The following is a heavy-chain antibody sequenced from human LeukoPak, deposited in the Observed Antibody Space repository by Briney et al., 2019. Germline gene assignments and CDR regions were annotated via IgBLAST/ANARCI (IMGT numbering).Heavy chain of an antibody. V-gene: IGHV4-39*01. D-gene: IGHD1-26*01. J-gene: IGHJ4*02. Sequence: SGTLSLTCNVSGASIGSRSYYWVWIRQPPGTGLEWIGTFSYGGSTYYNPSFKSRVIMSVDTSTNQFSLHLTSVTAADTADYYCASSESYYHFESWGQGTLVTVSS. CDR1: GASIGSRSYY. CDR2: FSYGGST. CDR3: ASSESYYHFES.